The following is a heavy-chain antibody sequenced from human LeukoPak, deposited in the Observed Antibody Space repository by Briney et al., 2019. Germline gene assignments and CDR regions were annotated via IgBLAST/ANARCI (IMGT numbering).Heavy chain of an antibody. J-gene: IGHJ5*02. CDR1: GGTFINYA. D-gene: IGHD2-2*01. CDR2: ITPIFGTA. Sequence: SVTVSYKASGGTFINYAISWVRQAPGQGLEWMGRITPIFGTANYAQKFQGRATITADKSTNTAYMELSSLRSEDTAVYYCARDGAGGYCSSTRCYVFDPWGQGILVTVSS. CDR3: ARDGAGGYCSSTRCYVFDP. V-gene: IGHV1-69*06.